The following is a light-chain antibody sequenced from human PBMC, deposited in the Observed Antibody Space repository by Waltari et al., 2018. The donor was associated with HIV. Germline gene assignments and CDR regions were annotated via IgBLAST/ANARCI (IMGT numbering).Light chain of an antibody. CDR3: QAWDSNTAV. CDR1: RLGDEY. Sequence: SYELTQPPSVSVSPGQTASLTCSGDRLGDEYVSWYQQKPGQYPVLVIYQDTKRPSGIHARFSGSDSGNTVTLTIRGNQAMDEADYYCQAWDSNTAVFGGGTKLTVL. J-gene: IGLJ2*01. CDR2: QDT. V-gene: IGLV3-1*01.